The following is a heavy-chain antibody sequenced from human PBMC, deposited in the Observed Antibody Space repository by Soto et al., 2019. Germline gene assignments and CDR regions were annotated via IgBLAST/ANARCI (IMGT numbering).Heavy chain of an antibody. CDR1: GFTVSTKH. D-gene: IGHD3-10*01. CDR3: AGETYYYGSGNYGWFDP. CDR2: IYPGGNT. Sequence: EVQLVESGGGLIQPGGSLRLSCAASGFTVSTKHMNWVRQAPGRGLEWVSVIYPGGNTCYTDSVKGRFTISRDSSRNTMFLQMNSLRAEDTALYYCAGETYYYGSGNYGWFDPWGQGTLVTVSS. V-gene: IGHV3-53*01. J-gene: IGHJ5*02.